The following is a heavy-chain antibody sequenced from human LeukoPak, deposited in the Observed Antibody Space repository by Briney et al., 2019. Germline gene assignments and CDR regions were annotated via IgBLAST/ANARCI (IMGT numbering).Heavy chain of an antibody. CDR3: TMRSNTWYDC. J-gene: IGHJ4*02. Sequence: GGSLRLSCAACGFTVSSKYMSWVRQAPGKGLEWVSVIYSGGSTYYADSVKGRFTISRDNSKNTVDLQMNSLRVEDTAVYYCTMRSNTWYDCWGQGTLVTVSS. CDR1: GFTVSSKY. V-gene: IGHV3-53*01. CDR2: IYSGGST. D-gene: IGHD6-13*01.